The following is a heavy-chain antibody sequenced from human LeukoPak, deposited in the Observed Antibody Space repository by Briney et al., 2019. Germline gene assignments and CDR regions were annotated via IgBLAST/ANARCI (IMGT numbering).Heavy chain of an antibody. CDR2: ISGSGGST. D-gene: IGHD6-19*01. J-gene: IGHJ4*02. CDR1: GFTFSSYA. CDR3: AKDSRRYSSGWRLRFDY. Sequence: GGSLRLSCAASGFTFSSYAMSWVRQAPGKGLEWVSAISGSGGSTYYADSVKGWFTISRDNSKNTLYLQMDSLRAEDTAVYYCAKDSRRYSSGWRLRFDYWGQGTLVTVSS. V-gene: IGHV3-23*01.